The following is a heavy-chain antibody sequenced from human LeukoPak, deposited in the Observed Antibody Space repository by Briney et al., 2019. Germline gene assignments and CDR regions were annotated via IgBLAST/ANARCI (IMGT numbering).Heavy chain of an antibody. V-gene: IGHV3-23*01. J-gene: IGHJ4*02. CDR1: GFTFSSYA. Sequence: TGGSLRLSCAASGFTFSSYAMSWVRQAPGKGLEWVSAISGSGGSTYYADSVKGRFTISRDNSKNTLYLQMNSLRAEDTAVYYCAKSASYYDILTGYQNLPSYWGQGTLVTVSS. CDR2: ISGSGGST. CDR3: AKSASYYDILTGYQNLPSY. D-gene: IGHD3-9*01.